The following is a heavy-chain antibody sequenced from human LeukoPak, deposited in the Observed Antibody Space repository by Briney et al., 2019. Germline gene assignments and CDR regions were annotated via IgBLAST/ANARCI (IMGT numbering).Heavy chain of an antibody. CDR3: ARDLYSSGWYPYYFDY. D-gene: IGHD6-19*01. CDR1: GFTFSSYA. V-gene: IGHV3-30-3*01. Sequence: GGSLRLSCAASGFTFSSYAMHWVRQAPGKGLEWVAVISYDGSKKYYADFVKGRFTISRNSSKNTLSLQMNSLRDEDTAVYYCARDLYSSGWYPYYFDYWGRGTLVTVSS. CDR2: ISYDGSKK. J-gene: IGHJ4*02.